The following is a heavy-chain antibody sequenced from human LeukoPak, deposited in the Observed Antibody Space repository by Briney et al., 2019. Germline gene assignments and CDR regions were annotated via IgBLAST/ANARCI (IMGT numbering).Heavy chain of an antibody. CDR2: IYYSGGT. V-gene: IGHV4-30-4*01. D-gene: IGHD4-17*01. J-gene: IGHJ5*02. CDR3: ARAGRYGDFFSWFDP. CDR1: GGSITSGDHY. Sequence: SETLSLTCTVSGGSITSGDHYWSWIRQPSGKGLEWIGYIYYSGGTSYNPSLKSRVAISVDASKDQFSLKLSSLTAADRAVYYCARAGRYGDFFSWFDPWGQGTLVTVSS.